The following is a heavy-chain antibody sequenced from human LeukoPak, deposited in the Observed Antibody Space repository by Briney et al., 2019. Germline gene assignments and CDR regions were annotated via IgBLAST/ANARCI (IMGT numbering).Heavy chain of an antibody. CDR1: GYTFTSYG. CDR2: IIPILGVA. CDR3: ARGIAFDY. V-gene: IGHV1-69*04. D-gene: IGHD2-15*01. J-gene: IGHJ4*02. Sequence: SVKVSCKASGYTFTSYGLSWVRQAPGQGLEWMGRIIPILGVANYAQKFQGRVTITADKSTSTAYMELSSLRSDDTAVYYCARGIAFDYWGQGTLVTVSS.